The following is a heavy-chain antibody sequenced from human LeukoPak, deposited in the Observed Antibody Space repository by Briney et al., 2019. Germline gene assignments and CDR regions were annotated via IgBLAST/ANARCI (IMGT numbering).Heavy chain of an antibody. CDR1: GGTFSSYA. Sequence: SVKVSCKASGGTFSSYAISWVRQAPGQGLEWMGGIIPIFGTANYAQKFQGRVTITTDESTSTAYMELSSLRSEDTAVYYCARYGMATNQINEYFQHWGQGTLVTVSS. V-gene: IGHV1-69*05. CDR3: ARYGMATNQINEYFQH. D-gene: IGHD5-24*01. J-gene: IGHJ1*01. CDR2: IIPIFGTA.